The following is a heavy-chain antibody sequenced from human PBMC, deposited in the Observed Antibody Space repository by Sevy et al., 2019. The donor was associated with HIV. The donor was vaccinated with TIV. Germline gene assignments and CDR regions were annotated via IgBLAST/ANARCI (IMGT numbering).Heavy chain of an antibody. Sequence: GGSLRLSCTASGFTFGDYAMSWFRQAPGKGLEWVGFIRSKAYGGTTEYAAHGKGRFTISRDDSKIIAYLQMNSLKTEDTAVYYCTLGSYQPLSYDAFDIWGQGTMVTVSS. CDR3: TLGSYQPLSYDAFDI. CDR2: IRSKAYGGTT. J-gene: IGHJ3*02. V-gene: IGHV3-49*03. CDR1: GFTFGDYA. D-gene: IGHD2-2*01.